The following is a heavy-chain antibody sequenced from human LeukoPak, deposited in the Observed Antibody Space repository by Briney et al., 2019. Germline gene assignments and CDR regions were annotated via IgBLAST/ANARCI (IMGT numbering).Heavy chain of an antibody. CDR2: IYHSGST. V-gene: IGHV4-59*04. D-gene: IGHD4-11*01. CDR3: AGSYSNYGSEFDP. Sequence: PSETLSLTCTVSGGSISSYYWSWIRQPPGKGLEWIGSIYHSGSTYYNPSLKSRVTISVDTSKNQFSLKLSSVTAADTAVYYCAGSYSNYGSEFDPWGQGTLVTVSS. J-gene: IGHJ5*02. CDR1: GGSISSYY.